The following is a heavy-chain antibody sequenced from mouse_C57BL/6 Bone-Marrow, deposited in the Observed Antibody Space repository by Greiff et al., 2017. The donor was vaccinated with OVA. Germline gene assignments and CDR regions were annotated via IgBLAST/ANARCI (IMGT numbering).Heavy chain of an antibody. D-gene: IGHD4-1*01. Sequence: LQQSGGGLVQPGGSLKLSCAASGFTFSDYYMYWVRQTPEKRLEWVAYISNGGGSTYYPDTVKGRFTISRDNAKNTLYLQMSRLKSEDTAMYYCARRPNWPYYFDYWGQGTTLTVSS. CDR3: ARRPNWPYYFDY. J-gene: IGHJ2*01. CDR2: ISNGGGST. V-gene: IGHV5-12*01. CDR1: GFTFSDYY.